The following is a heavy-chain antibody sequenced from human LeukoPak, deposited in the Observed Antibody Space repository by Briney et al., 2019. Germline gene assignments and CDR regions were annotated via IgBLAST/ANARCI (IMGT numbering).Heavy chain of an antibody. CDR3: AKDAIFGVVILFDY. J-gene: IGHJ4*02. V-gene: IGHV3-23*01. Sequence: GGSLRLSCAASGFTFNNHAMSWARQAPGKGLEWVSSITVNGDGTKYADAVKGRFTISRDNSKNTLYLQMNSLRAEDTAVYYCAKDAIFGVVILFDYWGQGTLVTVSS. CDR2: ITVNGDGT. CDR1: GFTFNNHA. D-gene: IGHD3-3*01.